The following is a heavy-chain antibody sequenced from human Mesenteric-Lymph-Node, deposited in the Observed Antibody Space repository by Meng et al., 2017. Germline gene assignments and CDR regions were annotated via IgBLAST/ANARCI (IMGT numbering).Heavy chain of an antibody. V-gene: IGHV1-69*13. D-gene: IGHD3-10*01. CDR3: AREAYYGSGSY. CDR2: IIPIFGTA. J-gene: IGHJ4*02. CDR1: GYTFTSYA. Sequence: SVKVSCKASGYTFTSYAMHWVRQAPGQGLEWMGGIIPIFGTANYAQKFQGRVTITADESTSTAYMELSSLRSEDTAVYYCAREAYYGSGSYWGQGTLVTVSS.